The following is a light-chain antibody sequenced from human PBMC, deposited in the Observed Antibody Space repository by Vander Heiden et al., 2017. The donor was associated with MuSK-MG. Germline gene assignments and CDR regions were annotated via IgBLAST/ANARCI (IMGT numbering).Light chain of an antibody. J-gene: IGKJ4*01. V-gene: IGKV1-27*01. CDR3: QKDYSAPHT. CDR1: QGIRDY. CDR2: AAS. Sequence: DIQRTQSPSSLSASVGDSVTITCRASQGIRDYLAWYQQKPGKGPTLLIYAASIVQPGVPSRFSGSGSGTDFTLTISSLQPEDVATYYCQKDYSAPHTFGGGTKVEIK.